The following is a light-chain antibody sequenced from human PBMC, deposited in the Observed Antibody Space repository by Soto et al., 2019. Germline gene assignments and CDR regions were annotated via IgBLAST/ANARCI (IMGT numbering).Light chain of an antibody. V-gene: IGKV3-15*01. CDR1: QSVGSN. Sequence: EIVMTQSPDTLSVSPGETATLSCRASQSVGSNLAWYQQKPGQAPRLLISDASTRSAGLPARFSGSGSGTESTLTITSLQSEDFAVYYCQQSNNWPTTFGRGTKLEIK. J-gene: IGKJ4*02. CDR3: QQSNNWPTT. CDR2: DAS.